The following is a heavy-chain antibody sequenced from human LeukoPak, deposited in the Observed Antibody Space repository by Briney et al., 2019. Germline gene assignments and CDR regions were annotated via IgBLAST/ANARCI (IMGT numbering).Heavy chain of an antibody. CDR1: GVSFSGYY. CDR2: INHSGST. V-gene: IGHV4-34*01. J-gene: IGHJ6*03. CDR3: ARALGSSWHYYYYYMDV. Sequence: SETLSLTCAVYGVSFSGYYWSWIRQPPGKGLEWIGEINHSGSTNYNPSLKSRVAISVDTSKNQFSLKLSSVTAADTAVYYCARALGSSWHYYYYYMDVWGKGTTVTVSS. D-gene: IGHD6-13*01.